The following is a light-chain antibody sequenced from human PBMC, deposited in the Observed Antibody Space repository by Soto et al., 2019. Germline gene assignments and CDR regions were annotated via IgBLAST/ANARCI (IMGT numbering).Light chain of an antibody. V-gene: IGKV3-15*01. CDR3: QLYENWPPMYT. Sequence: EIALTQSPATLSVSPGERVTLSCRASQSVSTSLAWYQQKPGQAPRLLIYRASIRATGIAARFSGSGSGTEFALTISRLQSEEFAVYYCQLYENWPPMYTFGQGTKLEIK. J-gene: IGKJ2*01. CDR2: RAS. CDR1: QSVSTS.